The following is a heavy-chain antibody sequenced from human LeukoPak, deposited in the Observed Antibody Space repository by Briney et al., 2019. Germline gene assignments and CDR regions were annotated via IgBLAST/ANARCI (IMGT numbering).Heavy chain of an antibody. CDR3: AKAETPYTSKSLDY. CDR1: GFTFSRYG. D-gene: IGHD3-16*01. CDR2: VSYDGSTK. Sequence: GGSLRLSCEASGFTFSRYGMHWVRQAPGKGLEWVAVVSYDGSTKYYAGSVKGRFTISRDNSKNTLLLQMNSLRAEDTALYYCAKAETPYTSKSLDYWGQGTLVTVSS. J-gene: IGHJ4*02. V-gene: IGHV3-30*18.